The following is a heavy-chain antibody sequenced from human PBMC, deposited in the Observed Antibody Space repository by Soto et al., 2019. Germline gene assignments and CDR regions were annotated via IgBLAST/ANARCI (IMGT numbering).Heavy chain of an antibody. CDR1: GFTFSSYT. J-gene: IGHJ4*02. Sequence: EVQLVESGGGLVKPGGSLRLSCAASGFTFSSYTMNWVRQAPGKGLEWVSSISSGSSYIYYADSVQGRFTISGDNAKSSLYLQMNSLRAEDTAVYYCARKDDSSAFDYWGQGTLVTVSS. D-gene: IGHD3-22*01. CDR3: ARKDDSSAFDY. CDR2: ISSGSSYI. V-gene: IGHV3-21*01.